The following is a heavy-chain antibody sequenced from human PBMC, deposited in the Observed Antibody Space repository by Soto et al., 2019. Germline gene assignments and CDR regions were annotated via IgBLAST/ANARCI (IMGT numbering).Heavy chain of an antibody. D-gene: IGHD3-10*01. CDR3: ARDLPVVRGRSGLLNWFDS. V-gene: IGHV4-61*01. CDR2: AYYTGST. CDR1: GGAVNKDNYY. J-gene: IGHJ5*01. Sequence: ETLSVTCNVSGGAVNKDNYYWSWIRQPPGQEREWFGYAYYTGSTYSNPYLKSRLTLTIDTSKNQFSLKLTSVTAGDTAVYYCARDLPVVRGRSGLLNWFDSWAQGALVTVSA.